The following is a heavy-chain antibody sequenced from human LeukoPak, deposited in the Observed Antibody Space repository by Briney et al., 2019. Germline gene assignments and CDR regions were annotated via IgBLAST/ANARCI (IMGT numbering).Heavy chain of an antibody. V-gene: IGHV3-23*01. D-gene: IGHD2-15*01. J-gene: IGHJ4*02. Sequence: GGSLRLSCAASGFTFSSNSMNWVRQAPGKGLEWVSAISGSGGSTYYADSVKGRFTISRDNSKNTLYLQMNSLRAEDTAVYYCAKPGCSGGSCYDFDYWGQGTLVTVSS. CDR2: ISGSGGST. CDR1: GFTFSSNS. CDR3: AKPGCSGGSCYDFDY.